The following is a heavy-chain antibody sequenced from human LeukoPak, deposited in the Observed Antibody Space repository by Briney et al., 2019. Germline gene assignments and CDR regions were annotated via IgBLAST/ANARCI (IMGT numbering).Heavy chain of an antibody. CDR1: GSTVSSNY. V-gene: IGHV3-53*04. CDR2: IYSGGST. J-gene: IGHJ5*02. D-gene: IGHD6-13*01. CDR3: AREIAAADTNWFDP. Sequence: PGGSLRLSCAASGSTVSSNYMSWVRQAPGKGLEWVSVIYSGGSTNYADSVKGRFTISRHNSKNTLYLQMNSLRAEDTAVYYCAREIAAADTNWFDPWGQGTLVTVSS.